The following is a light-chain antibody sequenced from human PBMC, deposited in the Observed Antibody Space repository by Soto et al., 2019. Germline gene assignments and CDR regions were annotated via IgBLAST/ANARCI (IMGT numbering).Light chain of an antibody. CDR3: QQFTL. CDR1: QGISSA. Sequence: AIQLTQSPSSLSASVGDRVTITCRASQGISSALAWYQQKPGKAPKLLIYDASSLESGVPSRFSGSGSGTDFTLTISSLQPEDFATYYCQQFTLFGQGTKLAIK. V-gene: IGKV1-13*02. CDR2: DAS. J-gene: IGKJ2*01.